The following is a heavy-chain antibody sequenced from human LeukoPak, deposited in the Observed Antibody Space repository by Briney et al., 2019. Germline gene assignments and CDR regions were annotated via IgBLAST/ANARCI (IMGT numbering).Heavy chain of an antibody. Sequence: PGGSLRLSCAASGFSFSTYAMHWVRQAPGKGLEWVAVISKDGSIKYYADSVKGRFTISRDNSKNTLYLQMNSLRAEDTAVYYCARDGSGGDSSKWYPFFDYWGQGTLVTVSS. V-gene: IGHV3-30-3*01. D-gene: IGHD6-13*01. CDR1: GFSFSTYA. CDR3: ARDGSGGDSSKWYPFFDY. J-gene: IGHJ4*02. CDR2: ISKDGSIK.